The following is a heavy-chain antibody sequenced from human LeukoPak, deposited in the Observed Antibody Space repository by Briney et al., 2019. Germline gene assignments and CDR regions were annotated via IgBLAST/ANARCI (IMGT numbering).Heavy chain of an antibody. Sequence: GVSVKVSCKASGGTFSSYAISWVRQAPGQGLEWMGIINPSGGSTSYAQKFQGRVTMTRDMSTSTVYMELSSLRSEDTAVYYCARDLPAANPYYYYYYYMDVWGKGTTVTISS. D-gene: IGHD2-2*01. CDR3: ARDLPAANPYYYYYYYMDV. CDR2: INPSGGST. CDR1: GGTFSSYA. V-gene: IGHV1-46*01. J-gene: IGHJ6*03.